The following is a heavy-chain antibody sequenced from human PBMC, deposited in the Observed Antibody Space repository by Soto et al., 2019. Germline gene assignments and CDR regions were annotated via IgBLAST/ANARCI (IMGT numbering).Heavy chain of an antibody. Sequence: QVQLQESGPGLVKPSETLSLTCSVSDGSVNTGNYYWSWIRQPPGKGLEWIGHIYYIGTTNYNPSLKSRVTISVDTSKNQFSLNLRSVTAADTAVYYCARLPSRHLVDYWGQGTLVTVSS. CDR3: ARLPSRHLVDY. CDR2: IYYIGTT. V-gene: IGHV4-61*01. J-gene: IGHJ4*02. CDR1: DGSVNTGNYY. D-gene: IGHD3-3*02.